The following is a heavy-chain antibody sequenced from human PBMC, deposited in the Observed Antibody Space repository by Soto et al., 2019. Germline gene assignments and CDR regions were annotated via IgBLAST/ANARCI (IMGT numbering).Heavy chain of an antibody. J-gene: IGHJ4*02. CDR3: ARRPPLYASESSRFDI. D-gene: IGHD3-10*01. V-gene: IGHV4-39*01. CDR1: GDSISNSGNY. CDR2: XXXXXXX. Sequence: PSETLSLTCSVSGDSISNSGNYWGWIRRPPGKGLXXXXXXXXXXXXXXNPXLRSRGTISADTSKNQFSLRLSSVSVADTAVYYCARRPPLYASESSRFDIWGQGALVTVSS.